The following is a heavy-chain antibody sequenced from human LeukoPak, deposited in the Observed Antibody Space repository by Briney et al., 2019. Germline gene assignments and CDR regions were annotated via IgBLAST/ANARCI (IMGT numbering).Heavy chain of an antibody. CDR3: ARMYSGTYGGIDY. CDR2: VYTSGST. V-gene: IGHV4-4*07. J-gene: IGHJ4*01. CDR1: GGSISRYY. D-gene: IGHD1-26*01. Sequence: SETLSLTCTVSGGSISRYYWSWIRQPAGKGLEWIGRVYTSGSTNYNPSLKSRVTMSVDTSKNQFSLKLTSVTAADTAVYYCARMYSGTYGGIDYWGQEPWSPCPQ.